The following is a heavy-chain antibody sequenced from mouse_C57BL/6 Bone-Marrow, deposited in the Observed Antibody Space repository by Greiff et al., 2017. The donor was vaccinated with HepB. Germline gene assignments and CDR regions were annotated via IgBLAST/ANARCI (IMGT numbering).Heavy chain of an antibody. CDR3: ARDFYYDYDGRAMDY. V-gene: IGHV12-3*01. Sequence: VQLQESGPGLVKPSQSLFLTCSITGFSITSGYYWIWIRQSPGKPLEWMGYITHSGETFYNPSLQSPISITRETSKNQFFLQLNSVTTEDTAMYYCARDFYYDYDGRAMDYWGKGTSVTVSS. CDR2: ITHSGET. D-gene: IGHD2-4*01. J-gene: IGHJ4*01. CDR1: GFSITSGYY.